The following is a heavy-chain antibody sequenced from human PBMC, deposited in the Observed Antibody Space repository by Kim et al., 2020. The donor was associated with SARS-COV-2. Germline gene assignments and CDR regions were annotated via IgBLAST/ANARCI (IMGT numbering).Heavy chain of an antibody. CDR1: GGSISSYY. Sequence: SETLSLTCSVSGGSISSYYWTWIRLPPGKGLEWIGYIHYSGSTKYNPSLKNRITISVDTSRNEFSLKMSSVTAADTALYYCARVLNSGYSDYWGQGILVTVSS. D-gene: IGHD3-22*01. CDR3: ARVLNSGYSDY. V-gene: IGHV4-59*01. CDR2: IHYSGST. J-gene: IGHJ4*02.